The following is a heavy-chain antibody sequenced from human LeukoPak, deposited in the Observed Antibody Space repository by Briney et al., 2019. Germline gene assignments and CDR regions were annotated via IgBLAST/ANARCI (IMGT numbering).Heavy chain of an antibody. CDR3: ARSARAYCGGDCYPTIDY. V-gene: IGHV1-2*02. D-gene: IGHD2-21*02. Sequence: ASVKVSCKASGYTFTGYYMHWVRQAPGLGLEWMGWINPNSGGTNYAQKFQGRVTMTRDTSISTAYMELSRLRSDDTAVYYCARSARAYCGGDCYPTIDYWGQGTLVTVSS. CDR2: INPNSGGT. CDR1: GYTFTGYY. J-gene: IGHJ4*02.